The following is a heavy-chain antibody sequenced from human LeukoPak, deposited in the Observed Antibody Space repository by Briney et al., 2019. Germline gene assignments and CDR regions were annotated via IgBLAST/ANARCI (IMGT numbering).Heavy chain of an antibody. V-gene: IGHV1-69*05. J-gene: IGHJ3*02. CDR2: IIPIFGTA. D-gene: IGHD3-10*01. Sequence: ASVKVSCKASGGTFSSYAISWVRQAPGQGLEWMGVIIPIFGTANYAQKFQGRVTITTDESTSTAYMELSSLRSEDTAVYYCASAYYYDSRWDAFDIWGQGTMVTVSS. CDR3: ASAYYYDSRWDAFDI. CDR1: GGTFSSYA.